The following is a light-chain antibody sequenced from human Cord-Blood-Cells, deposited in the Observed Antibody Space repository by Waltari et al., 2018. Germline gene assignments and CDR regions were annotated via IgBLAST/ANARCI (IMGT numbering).Light chain of an antibody. J-gene: IGKJ1*01. Sequence: DIVMTQSPDSLAVSLGERATINCKSSQSVLYSSNNKNYLAWYQQKPGQPPKLLIYWASTRESGVPDRFSGSGSGTDFTLTSSSLQAEDVAVYYCQQYYSTLRTFGQGTKVESK. V-gene: IGKV4-1*01. CDR2: WAS. CDR1: QSVLYSSNNKNY. CDR3: QQYYSTLRT.